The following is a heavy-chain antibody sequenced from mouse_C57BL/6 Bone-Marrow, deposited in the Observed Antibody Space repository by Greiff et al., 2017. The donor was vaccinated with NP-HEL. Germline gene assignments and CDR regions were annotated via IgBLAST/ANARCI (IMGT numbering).Heavy chain of an antibody. D-gene: IGHD4-1*01. CDR1: GFTFSSYG. V-gene: IGHV5-6*01. Sequence: EVHLVESGGDLVKPGGSLKLSCAASGFTFSSYGMSWVRQTPDKRLEWVATIRSCGSYTNYPDSVKGRFTFSRDNAKNTLYLQMSSLKSEDTAMYYCARDGTRNAMDYWGQGTSVTVSS. J-gene: IGHJ4*01. CDR3: ARDGTRNAMDY. CDR2: IRSCGSYT.